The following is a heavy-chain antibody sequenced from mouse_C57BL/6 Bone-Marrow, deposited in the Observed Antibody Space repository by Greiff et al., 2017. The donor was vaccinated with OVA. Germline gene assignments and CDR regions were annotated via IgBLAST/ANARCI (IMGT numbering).Heavy chain of an antibody. J-gene: IGHJ1*03. CDR2: VYPYNGGT. V-gene: IGHV1-36*01. D-gene: IGHD2-4*01. CDR1: GFTFTDYY. Sequence: VQLKESGPVLVKPGPSVKISCKASGFTFTDYYMHWVTQSHGKSLEWIGLVYPYNGGTSYNQKFKGKATLTVDTSSSTAYMELNSLTSEDSAVYYCARGYYDYDGSYYWYFDVWGTGTTVTVSS. CDR3: ARGYYDYDGSYYWYFDV.